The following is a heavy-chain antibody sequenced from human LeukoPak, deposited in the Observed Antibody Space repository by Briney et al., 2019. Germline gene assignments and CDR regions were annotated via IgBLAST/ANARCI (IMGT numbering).Heavy chain of an antibody. J-gene: IGHJ5*01. CDR3: ARGEIAARLAS. CDR2: MDPSGSA. V-gene: IGHV4-34*01. CDR1: VGSFSGYY. D-gene: IGHD6-6*01. Sequence: SETLSLTCAVYVGSFSGYYWSWIRQPPGKGLEWIGEMDPSGSANYNPSLKSRVTISVDVSKNQFSLKLSSVTAADTAVYYCARGEIAARLASWGQGTLVTVSS.